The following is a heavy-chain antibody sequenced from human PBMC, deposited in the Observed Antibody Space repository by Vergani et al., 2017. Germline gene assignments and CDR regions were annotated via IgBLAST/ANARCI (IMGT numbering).Heavy chain of an antibody. J-gene: IGHJ6*03. V-gene: IGHV3-30*02. Sequence: VQLVESGGGVVQPGGSLRLSCAASGFTFSSYGMHWVRQAPGKGLEWVAFIRYDGSGKYYTDSVKGRFTISRDDSKNTLYLQMNSLRAEDTAVYYCARDRLGRPEDFWSGSPTYYYYMDVWGKGTTVTVSS. CDR3: ARDRLGRPEDFWSGSPTYYYYMDV. CDR2: IRYDGSGK. CDR1: GFTFSSYG. D-gene: IGHD3-3*01.